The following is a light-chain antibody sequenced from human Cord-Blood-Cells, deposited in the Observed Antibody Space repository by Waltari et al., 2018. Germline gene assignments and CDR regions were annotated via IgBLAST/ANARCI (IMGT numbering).Light chain of an antibody. J-gene: IGLJ2*01. Sequence: SYELTQPPSVSVSPGQTASITCSGDKLGDKYACWYQKKPGQSPVLGIYQDSKRPSGIPERFFGSNSGNTATLTISGTQAMDEADYYCQAWDSSTVVVGGGTKLTVL. V-gene: IGLV3-1*01. CDR1: KLGDKY. CDR2: QDS. CDR3: QAWDSSTVV.